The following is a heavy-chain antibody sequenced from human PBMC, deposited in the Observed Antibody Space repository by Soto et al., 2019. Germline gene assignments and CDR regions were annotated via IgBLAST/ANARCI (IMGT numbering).Heavy chain of an antibody. J-gene: IGHJ4*02. CDR2: VYNSGST. CDR3: ARIPYSSASFDY. Sequence: SETLSLTCTVSGFSVSSTYWGWVRQSPGKGLEWIGYVYNSGSTIYSPSLRSRITISVDPSKNQFSLRLRSVTAADTAVYYCARIPYSSASFDYWGQGNLVTVS. D-gene: IGHD6-19*01. CDR1: GFSVSSTY. V-gene: IGHV4-59*02.